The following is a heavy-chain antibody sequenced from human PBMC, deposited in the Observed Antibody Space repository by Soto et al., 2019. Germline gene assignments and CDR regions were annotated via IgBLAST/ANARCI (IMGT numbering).Heavy chain of an antibody. Sequence: QVQLVQSGAEVKKPGASVKVSCKASGYTFTGYYMHWVRQAPGQVLEWMGWINPNSGGTNYAQKFQGWVSMTRDTSISTAYMELSRLRSDDTAVYYCATTPYSSWAFDIWGQGTMVTVSS. CDR1: GYTFTGYY. D-gene: IGHD6-19*01. CDR3: ATTPYSSWAFDI. J-gene: IGHJ3*02. V-gene: IGHV1-2*04. CDR2: INPNSGGT.